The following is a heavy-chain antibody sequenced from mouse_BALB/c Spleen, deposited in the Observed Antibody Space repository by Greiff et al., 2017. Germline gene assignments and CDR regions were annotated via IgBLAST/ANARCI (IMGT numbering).Heavy chain of an antibody. CDR1: GYSITSDYA. J-gene: IGHJ2*01. V-gene: IGHV3-2*02. D-gene: IGHD1-1*01. CDR3: ARSGGYYYGSIYYFDY. CDR2: ISYSGST. Sequence: EVKLVESGPGLVKPSQSLSLTCTVTGYSITSDYAWNWIRQFPGNKLEWMGYISYSGSTSYNPSLKSRISITRDTSKNQFFLQLNSVTTEDTATYYCARSGGYYYGSIYYFDYWGQGTTLTVSS.